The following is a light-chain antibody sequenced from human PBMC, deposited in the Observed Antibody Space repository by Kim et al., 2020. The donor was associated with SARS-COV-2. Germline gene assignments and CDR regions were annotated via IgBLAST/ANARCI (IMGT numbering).Light chain of an antibody. J-gene: IGKJ1*01. V-gene: IGKV3-15*01. CDR1: QSVSSY. Sequence: EIVMTQSPATLSVSPGERATLSCRASQSVSSYLAWYQQKPGQAPRLLIYGASTRGTGIPARFSGSGSGTEFTLTISSLQFEDFAVYYCQQYYLGGTFGQGTKVDIK. CDR3: QQYYLGGT. CDR2: GAS.